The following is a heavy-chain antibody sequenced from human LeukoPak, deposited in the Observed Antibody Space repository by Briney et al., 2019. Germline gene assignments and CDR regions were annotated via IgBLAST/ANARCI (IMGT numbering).Heavy chain of an antibody. D-gene: IGHD4-23*01. J-gene: IGHJ4*02. CDR3: ARDVHGGAFDY. Sequence: GGSLRLSCAASGFTSSSYWMNWVRQAPGKGLEWVANINQDGSAQYYVDSVKGRFTFSRDKAMNSLFLQMNSLRAEDTAVYYCARDVHGGAFDYWGQGTLVTVSS. CDR1: GFTSSSYW. V-gene: IGHV3-7*01. CDR2: INQDGSAQ.